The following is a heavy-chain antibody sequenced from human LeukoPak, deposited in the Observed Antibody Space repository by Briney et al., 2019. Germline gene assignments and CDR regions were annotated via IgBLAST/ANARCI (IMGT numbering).Heavy chain of an antibody. CDR2: IIPILGIA. D-gene: IGHD5-12*01. V-gene: IGHV1-69*04. CDR3: ARDSYTVATPFDY. Sequence: SVKVSCKASGYTFTSYGISWVRQAPGQGLEWMGRIIPILGIANYAQKFQGRVTITADKSTSTAYMELSSLRSEDTAVYYCARDSYTVATPFDYWGQGTLVTVSS. J-gene: IGHJ4*02. CDR1: GYTFTSYG.